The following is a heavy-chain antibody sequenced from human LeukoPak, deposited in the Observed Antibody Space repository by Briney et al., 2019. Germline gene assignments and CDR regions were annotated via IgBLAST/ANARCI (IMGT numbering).Heavy chain of an antibody. Sequence: GGSLRLSCAASAFTFSNYAMTWVRQAPGKGLEWVSTISGSGDTTYYAVSVKGRFTISRDNSIHTLYLQMNNLRAEDTAFYYCAKDYGDNPFDYWGQGTLVTVSS. V-gene: IGHV3-23*01. CDR2: ISGSGDTT. J-gene: IGHJ4*02. CDR1: AFTFSNYA. D-gene: IGHD4-23*01. CDR3: AKDYGDNPFDY.